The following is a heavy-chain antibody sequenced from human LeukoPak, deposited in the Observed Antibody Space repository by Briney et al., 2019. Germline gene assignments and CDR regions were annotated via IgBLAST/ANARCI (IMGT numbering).Heavy chain of an antibody. V-gene: IGHV3-23*01. CDR1: GFTFSSYA. CDR3: SRSGAGRYYLDS. D-gene: IGHD3-10*01. J-gene: IGHJ4*02. CDR2: ISGSGGST. Sequence: GSLRLSCAASGFTFSSYAMSWVRQAPGKGLEWVSAISGSGGSTYYADSVKGRFTISRDNSKNTLYLQMNSLKTEDTAVYYCSRSGAGRYYLDSWGQGTLVTVSS.